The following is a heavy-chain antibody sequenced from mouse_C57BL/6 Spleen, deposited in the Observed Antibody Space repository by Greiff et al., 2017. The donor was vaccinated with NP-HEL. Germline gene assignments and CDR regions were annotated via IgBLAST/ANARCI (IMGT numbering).Heavy chain of an antibody. CDR1: GFNITDYY. J-gene: IGHJ3*01. CDR2: IGPEDGDT. V-gene: IGHV14-1*01. CDR3: TTSDDYGSSSWFAY. D-gene: IGHD1-1*01. Sequence: VQLQQSGAELVRPGASVKLSCTASGFNITDYYMHWVKQRPEQGLEWIGRIGPEDGDTEYAPKFQGKATMTADTSSNTAYLQLSSLTSEDTAVYYCTTSDDYGSSSWFAYWGQGTLVTVSA.